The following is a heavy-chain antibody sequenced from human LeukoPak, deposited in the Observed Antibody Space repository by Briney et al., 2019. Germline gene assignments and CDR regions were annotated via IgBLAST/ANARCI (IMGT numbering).Heavy chain of an antibody. D-gene: IGHD7-27*01. J-gene: IGHJ2*01. CDR2: INPSGGST. V-gene: IGHV1-46*03. Sequence: ASVKVSCKASGYTFTNYYMHWVRQAPGQGLEWMGVINPSGGSTSYAQKFQGRVTMTRDTSTSTVYMELSSLRSEDTAVYHCARVLTGSYCYFDLWGRGTLVTVSS. CDR3: ARVLTGSYCYFDL. CDR1: GYTFTNYY.